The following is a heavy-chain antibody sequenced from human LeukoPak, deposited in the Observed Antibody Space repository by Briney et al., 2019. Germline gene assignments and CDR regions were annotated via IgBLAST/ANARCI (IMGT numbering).Heavy chain of an antibody. J-gene: IGHJ4*02. CDR1: GGPFSPYG. V-gene: IGHV1-69*04. Sequence: EASVKVSCKASGGPFSPYGLSWVRQAPGQGLEWMGRIIPVLGLSNYAQEFQGRVTFTADKSTNTAYMEVSSLRSEDTAIYYCAREVHDYGDYVGDYWGQGTLVTVSS. CDR3: AREVHDYGDYVGDY. D-gene: IGHD4-17*01. CDR2: IIPVLGLS.